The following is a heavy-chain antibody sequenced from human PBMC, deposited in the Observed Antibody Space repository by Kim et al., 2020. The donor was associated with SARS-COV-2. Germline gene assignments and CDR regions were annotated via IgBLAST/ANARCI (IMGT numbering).Heavy chain of an antibody. V-gene: IGHV3-30*18. CDR1: GFTFSSYG. J-gene: IGHJ4*02. CDR3: AKDLRDGYNSFYFDY. Sequence: GGSLRLSCAASGFTFSSYGMHWVRQAPGKGLEWVAVISYDGSNKYYADSVKGRFTISRDNSKNTLYLQMNSLRAEDTAVYYCAKDLRDGYNSFYFDYWGQGTLVIVSS. D-gene: IGHD5-12*01. CDR2: ISYDGSNK.